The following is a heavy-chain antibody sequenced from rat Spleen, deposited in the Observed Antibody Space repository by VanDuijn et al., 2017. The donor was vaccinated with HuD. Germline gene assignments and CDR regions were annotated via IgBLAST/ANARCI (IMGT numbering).Heavy chain of an antibody. CDR2: ITNTGGST. V-gene: IGHV5-20*01. J-gene: IGHJ1*01. D-gene: IGHD1-9*01. CDR1: GFTFSDYY. CDR3: TRDGYYGYKNWYFDF. Sequence: EVQLVESGGGLVQPGRSLKLSCAASGFTFSDYYMAWVRQAPKKGLEWVASITNTGGSTYYPDSVKGRFTISRDNAKSTLYLQMNSLRSEDTATYYGTRDGYYGYKNWYFDFWGPGTMVTVSS.